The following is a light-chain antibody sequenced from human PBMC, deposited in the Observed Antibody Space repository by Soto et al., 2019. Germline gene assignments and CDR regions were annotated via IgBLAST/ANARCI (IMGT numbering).Light chain of an antibody. V-gene: IGLV2-18*02. Sequence: QSVLTQPPSVSGSPGQSVAISCTGTSSDVGSYNRVAWYQQSPGTAPKLMIYEVSNRPSGVPDRFSGSKSGNTASLTISGLQAEDEADYYCSSFTSSSTYVFGTGTKVTFL. CDR1: SSDVGSYNR. CDR2: EVS. J-gene: IGLJ1*01. CDR3: SSFTSSSTYV.